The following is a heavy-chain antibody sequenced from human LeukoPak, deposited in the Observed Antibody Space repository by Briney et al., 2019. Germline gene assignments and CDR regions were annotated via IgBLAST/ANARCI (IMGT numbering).Heavy chain of an antibody. CDR1: GFTLSSYE. Sequence: GGSLRLSCAASGFTLSSYEMNWVRPGPGKGLEGGSYISSSGSTIYYADSVKGRFTISRDNAKNSLYLQMNSLSAEDTAVYHCAGLPTHHGRQGPLVTVPS. CDR3: AGLPTHH. CDR2: ISSSGSTI. J-gene: IGHJ1*01. D-gene: IGHD5-12*01. V-gene: IGHV3-48*03.